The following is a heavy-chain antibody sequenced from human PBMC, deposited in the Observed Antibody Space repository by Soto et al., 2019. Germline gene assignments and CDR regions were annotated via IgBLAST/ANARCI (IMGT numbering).Heavy chain of an antibody. CDR2: MNPNSGNT. D-gene: IGHD4-17*01. Sequence: ASVKVSCKASGYTFTSYDINWVRQATGQVLEWMGWMNPNSGNTGYAQKFQGRVTITADESTSTAYMKLSSLRSEDTAVYYCARDLYGDYDYFDYWGQGTPVSVSS. CDR1: GYTFTSYD. V-gene: IGHV1-8*01. J-gene: IGHJ4*02. CDR3: ARDLYGDYDYFDY.